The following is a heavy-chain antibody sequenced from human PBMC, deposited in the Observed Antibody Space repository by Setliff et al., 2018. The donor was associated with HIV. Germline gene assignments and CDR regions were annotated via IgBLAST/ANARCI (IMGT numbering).Heavy chain of an antibody. Sequence: SETLSLTCTVSGGSISSSNYYWGWIRQPPGKGLEYIGSMHYSGSTYYNPSLKSRVTISVDTSKNQFSLRLSSVTAADTAVYYCARTWWLRSNWFDPWAREPWSPSP. CDR2: MHYSGST. V-gene: IGHV4-39*01. CDR1: GGSISSSNYY. CDR3: ARTWWLRSNWFDP. D-gene: IGHD5-12*01. J-gene: IGHJ5*02.